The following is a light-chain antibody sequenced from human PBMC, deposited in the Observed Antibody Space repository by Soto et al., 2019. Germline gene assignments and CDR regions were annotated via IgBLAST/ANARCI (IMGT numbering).Light chain of an antibody. CDR1: SSNIGAGYD. CDR2: ANS. J-gene: IGLJ1*01. V-gene: IGLV1-40*01. CDR3: QSYDSSLSPYV. Sequence: QSVLTQPPSVSGAPGQRVTISCTGSSSNIGAGYDVHWYQQLPGTAPKLLIYANSNRSSGVPDRFSGSKSGTSASLAITGLQAEDEADYYCQSYDSSLSPYVFGTGTKVTVL.